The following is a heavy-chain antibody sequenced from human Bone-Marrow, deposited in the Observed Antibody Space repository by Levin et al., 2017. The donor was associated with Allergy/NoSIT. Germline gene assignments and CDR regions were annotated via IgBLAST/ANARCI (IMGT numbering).Heavy chain of an antibody. CDR2: IRTKAYGGTT. CDR3: TRDQVVAAAGRDPFFDY. CDR1: GFTFGDYA. Sequence: GGSLRLSCTASGFTFGDYAMSWFRQAPGKGLQWVGFIRTKAYGGTTEYAASVKGRFTISRDDSKSIAYVQMNSLKTEDTAVYYCTRDQVVAAAGRDPFFDYWGQGTLVTVSS. D-gene: IGHD6-13*01. V-gene: IGHV3-49*03. J-gene: IGHJ4*02.